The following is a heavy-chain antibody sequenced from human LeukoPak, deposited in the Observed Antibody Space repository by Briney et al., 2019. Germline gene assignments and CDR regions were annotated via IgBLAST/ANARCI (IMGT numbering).Heavy chain of an antibody. CDR2: ISGSGGST. Sequence: GGSLRLSCAASGFTFSSYAMSWVRQTPGKGLEWVSAISGSGGSTYYADSVKGRFTISRDNSKNTLFLQMNSLRAEDTAPYYCAKSVAIYFYYGLGVWGQGTTVAVFS. D-gene: IGHD3-3*01. J-gene: IGHJ6*02. CDR1: GFTFSSYA. V-gene: IGHV3-23*01. CDR3: AKSVAIYFYYGLGV.